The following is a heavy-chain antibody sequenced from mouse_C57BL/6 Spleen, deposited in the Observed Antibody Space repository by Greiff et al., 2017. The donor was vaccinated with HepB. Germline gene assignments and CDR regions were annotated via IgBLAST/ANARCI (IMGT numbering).Heavy chain of an antibody. CDR3: ARRGYYGWFAY. CDR2: IDPSDSET. CDR1: GYTFTSYW. D-gene: IGHD1-1*01. J-gene: IGHJ3*01. V-gene: IGHV1-52*01. Sequence: QVHVKQPGAELVRPGSSVKLSCKASGYTFTSYWMHWVKQRPIQGLEWIGNIDPSDSETHYNQKFKDKATLTVDKSSSTAYMQLSSLTSEDSAVYYCARRGYYGWFAYWGQGTLVTVSA.